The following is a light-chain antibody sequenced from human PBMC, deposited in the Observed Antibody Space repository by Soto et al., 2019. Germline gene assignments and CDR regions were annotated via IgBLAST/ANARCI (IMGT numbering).Light chain of an antibody. Sequence: QAVVTQPPSASGTPGQRVAISCSGSSSNIGKNHMYWHQQVPGTAPKVLIYKNDQRPSGVPDRFSGSKSGTSASLAISGLRPEDEAEYYCATWDDSLNGLIFGGGTKLTVL. CDR2: KND. J-gene: IGLJ2*01. V-gene: IGLV1-47*01. CDR3: ATWDDSLNGLI. CDR1: SSNIGKNH.